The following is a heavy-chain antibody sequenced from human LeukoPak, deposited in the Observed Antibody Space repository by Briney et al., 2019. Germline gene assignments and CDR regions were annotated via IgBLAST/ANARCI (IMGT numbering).Heavy chain of an antibody. V-gene: IGHV3-30*18. D-gene: IGHD6-13*01. CDR3: AKRVAAADTDY. Sequence: GGSLRLSCAASGFTFSSYAMSWVRQAPGKGLEWVAVISYDGRNKDYADSVKGRFTISRDNSKNTLYLQMNSLRAEDTAVYYCAKRVAAADTDYWGQGTLVTVSS. CDR1: GFTFSSYA. J-gene: IGHJ4*02. CDR2: ISYDGRNK.